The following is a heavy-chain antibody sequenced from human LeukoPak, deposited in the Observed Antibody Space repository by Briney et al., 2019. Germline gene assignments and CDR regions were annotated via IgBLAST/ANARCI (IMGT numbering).Heavy chain of an antibody. V-gene: IGHV1-2*02. CDR3: ARDLDYYGSGSFFNI. D-gene: IGHD3-10*01. CDR2: INPNSGGT. J-gene: IGHJ3*02. Sequence: ASVKVSCKASGYTFTAYSMHWVRQAPGQGLEWMGWINPNSGGTNYAQKFQGRVTMTRYTSITTAYMELSRLRSDDTAVYYCARDLDYYGSGSFFNIWGQGTMVTVSS. CDR1: GYTFTAYS.